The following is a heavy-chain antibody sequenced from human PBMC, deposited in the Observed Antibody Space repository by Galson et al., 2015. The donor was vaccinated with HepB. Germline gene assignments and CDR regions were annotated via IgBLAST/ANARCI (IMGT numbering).Heavy chain of an antibody. CDR2: ISGSSSHM. J-gene: IGHJ4*02. D-gene: IGHD5-24*01. CDR3: ARWDGYNNLDY. V-gene: IGHV3-21*01. CDR1: GFTFSSYS. Sequence: SLRLSCAASGFTFSSYSMNWVRQAPGKGLEWVSSISGSSSHMYYADSLKGRFSISRDNAKNSLYLQMNSLRVEDTAVYHCARWDGYNNLDYWGQGTLVTVSS.